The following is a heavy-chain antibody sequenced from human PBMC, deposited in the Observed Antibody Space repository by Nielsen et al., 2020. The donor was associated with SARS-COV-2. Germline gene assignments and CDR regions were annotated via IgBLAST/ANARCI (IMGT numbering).Heavy chain of an antibody. CDR2: VGTAGDT. J-gene: IGHJ6*02. Sequence: GGSLRLSCAASQFTVSSNDMHWVRQATGKGLEWVSAVGTAGDTYYLASVKGRFTISRDIASNSLYLQMNSVRAGDTAVYYCVGGNYYYGMDVWGQGTTVTVSS. V-gene: IGHV3-13*01. CDR3: VGGNYYYGMDV. CDR1: QFTVSSND. D-gene: IGHD3-16*01.